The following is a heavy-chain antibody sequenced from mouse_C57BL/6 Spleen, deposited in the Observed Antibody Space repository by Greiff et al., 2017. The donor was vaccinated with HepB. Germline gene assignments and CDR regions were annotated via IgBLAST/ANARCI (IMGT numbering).Heavy chain of an antibody. D-gene: IGHD2-5*01. CDR1: GFTFSNYW. CDR3: TCYSNWYFDV. J-gene: IGHJ1*03. Sequence: DVMLVESGGGLVQPGGSMKLSCVASGFTFSNYWMNWVRQSPEKGLEWVAQIRLKSDNYATHYAESVKGRFTISRDDSKSSVYLQMNNLRAEDTGIYYCTCYSNWYFDVWGTGTTVTVSS. V-gene: IGHV6-3*01. CDR2: IRLKSDNYAT.